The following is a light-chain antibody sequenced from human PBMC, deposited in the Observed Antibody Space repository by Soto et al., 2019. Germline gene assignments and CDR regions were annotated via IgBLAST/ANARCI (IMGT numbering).Light chain of an antibody. V-gene: IGLV2-18*02. CDR1: SSDIGSYNR. CDR3: NSFTASSTYV. J-gene: IGLJ1*01. Sequence: QSALTQPASVSGSPGQSITIYCTGTSSDIGSYNRVSWYQQPPGTAPKLIIYEVNNRPSGVPDRFSGSKSGNTASLTISGLQAEDEADYYCNSFTASSTYVFGTGTKVTVL. CDR2: EVN.